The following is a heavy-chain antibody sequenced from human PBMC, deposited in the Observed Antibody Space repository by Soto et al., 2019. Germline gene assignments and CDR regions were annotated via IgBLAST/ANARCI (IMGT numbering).Heavy chain of an antibody. CDR3: ARNWGGNYGSGSYYNFDY. V-gene: IGHV1-18*01. J-gene: IGHJ4*02. D-gene: IGHD3-10*01. CDR1: GYTFTSYG. Sequence: ASVKDSCKASGYTFTSYGISWVRQAPGQGLEWMGWISAYNGNTNYAQKLQGRVTMTTDTSTSTAYMELRSLRSDDTAMYYCARNWGGNYGSGSYYNFDYWGQGTLVTVSS. CDR2: ISAYNGNT.